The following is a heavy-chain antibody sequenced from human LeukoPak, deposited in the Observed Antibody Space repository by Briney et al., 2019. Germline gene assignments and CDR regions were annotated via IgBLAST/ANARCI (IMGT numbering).Heavy chain of an antibody. Sequence: SETLSLTCTVSGVSISSYYWTWIRQPPGKGLEWIGHTYDSGNSKYNPSLKSRLTIPVDTPKNQISLKLTSVTAADTAVYYCARDRYYLDSRGGGGYYYVDAWGKGTTVIVSS. D-gene: IGHD3-22*01. CDR1: GVSISSYY. CDR3: ARDRYYLDSRGGGGYYYVDA. CDR2: TYDSGNS. J-gene: IGHJ6*03. V-gene: IGHV4-59*01.